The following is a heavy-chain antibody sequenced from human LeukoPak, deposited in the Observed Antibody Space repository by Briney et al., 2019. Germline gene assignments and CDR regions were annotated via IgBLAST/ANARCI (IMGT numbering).Heavy chain of an antibody. CDR1: GFTFSSYS. CDR2: ISTRSSYI. J-gene: IGHJ4*02. Sequence: PGGSLRLSCAASGFTFSSYSMNWVRQAPGKGLEWVSSISTRSSYIYYADSVKGRFTISRDNARNSLYLQMNSLRADDTAVYYCAARDSYGSGSYHIDYWGQGTLVTVSS. CDR3: AARDSYGSGSYHIDY. D-gene: IGHD3-10*01. V-gene: IGHV3-21*06.